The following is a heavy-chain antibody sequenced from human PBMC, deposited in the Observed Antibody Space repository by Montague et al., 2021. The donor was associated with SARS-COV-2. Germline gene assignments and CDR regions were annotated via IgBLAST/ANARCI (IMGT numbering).Heavy chain of an antibody. Sequence: CAISGDSVSRNSAAWNWIRQSPSRGPEWLGRTYYRSKWYNDYAVSVKSRITINPDTSKNQISLQLNSVTPEDTAVYYCARGVASSEGNWFDPWGQGTLVTVSS. CDR3: ARGVASSEGNWFDP. CDR2: TYYRSKWYN. J-gene: IGHJ5*02. CDR1: GDSVSRNSAA. V-gene: IGHV6-1*01. D-gene: IGHD6-13*01.